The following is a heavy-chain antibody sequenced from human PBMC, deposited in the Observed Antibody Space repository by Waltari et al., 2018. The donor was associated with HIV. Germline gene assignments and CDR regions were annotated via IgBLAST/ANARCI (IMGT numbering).Heavy chain of an antibody. V-gene: IGHV1-8*01. CDR3: ARGRRMEQQVDY. J-gene: IGHJ4*02. Sequence: QVQLVQSGAEVKKPGASVKVSCKASGYTFTSYDINWVRQATGQGLEWMGWMKPNSGNTGYAKKFQGRVTMTRNTSISTAYMELSSLRSEDTAVYYGARGRRMEQQVDYWGQGTLVTVSA. CDR1: GYTFTSYD. CDR2: MKPNSGNT. D-gene: IGHD1-1*01.